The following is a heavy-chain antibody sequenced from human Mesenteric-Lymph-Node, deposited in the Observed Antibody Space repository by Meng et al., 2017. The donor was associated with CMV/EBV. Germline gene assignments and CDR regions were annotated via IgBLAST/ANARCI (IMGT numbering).Heavy chain of an antibody. J-gene: IGHJ4*02. CDR2: IYPGDSDT. Sequence: KVSCKGSGYSFSSYCIGWVRQTPGKGLEWMGIIYPGDSDTRYKQSFQGQVTISADTSISTAYLQRSSLRASDTAMYYCARRLEGVGRDIDYWGQGTLVTVSS. CDR1: GYSFSSYC. V-gene: IGHV5-51*01. CDR3: ARRLEGVGRDIDY. D-gene: IGHD3-3*01.